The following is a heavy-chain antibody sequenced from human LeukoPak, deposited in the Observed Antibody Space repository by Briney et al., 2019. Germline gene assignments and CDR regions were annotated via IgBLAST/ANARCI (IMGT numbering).Heavy chain of an antibody. Sequence: SETLSLTCTVSGGSISSYYWSWIRQPPGKGLEWIGYIYYSGSTYYNPSLKSRVTISVDTSKNQFSLKLSSVTAADTAVYYCARDVAVSGWLLFDYWGQGTLVTVSS. V-gene: IGHV4-59*12. D-gene: IGHD6-19*01. J-gene: IGHJ4*02. CDR1: GGSISSYY. CDR2: IYYSGST. CDR3: ARDVAVSGWLLFDY.